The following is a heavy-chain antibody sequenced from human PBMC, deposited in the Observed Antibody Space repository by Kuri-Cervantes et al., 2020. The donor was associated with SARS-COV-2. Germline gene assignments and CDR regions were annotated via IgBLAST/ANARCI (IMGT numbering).Heavy chain of an antibody. Sequence: ETLSLTCAASGFTFSSYWMSWVRQAPGKGLEWVANINQDGSEKYYVDSVKGRFTISRDNAKNSLYLQMNSLRAEDTAVYYCATTLVGARNYWGQGTLVTVSS. CDR1: GFTFSSYW. J-gene: IGHJ4*02. CDR2: INQDGSEK. D-gene: IGHD1-26*01. CDR3: ATTLVGARNY. V-gene: IGHV3-7*01.